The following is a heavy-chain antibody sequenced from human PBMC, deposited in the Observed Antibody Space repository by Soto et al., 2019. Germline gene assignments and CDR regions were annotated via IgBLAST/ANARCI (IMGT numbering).Heavy chain of an antibody. Sequence: EVQLVESGGGLVQPGRSLRLSCAASGFTVSSNYMSWVRQAPGKGLEWVSVIYSGGGTKYADSVKGRFTISRDNSKNTLYLPMDSLRVEYTAVYYCAREGQYDTLTGYRHHFDCWGQGTLVTVSS. CDR2: IYSGGGT. CDR3: AREGQYDTLTGYRHHFDC. CDR1: GFTVSSNY. V-gene: IGHV3-66*01. D-gene: IGHD3-9*01. J-gene: IGHJ4*02.